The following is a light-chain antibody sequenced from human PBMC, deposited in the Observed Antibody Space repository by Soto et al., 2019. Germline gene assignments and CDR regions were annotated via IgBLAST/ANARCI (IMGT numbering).Light chain of an antibody. CDR3: CSYAGSYTHV. CDR2: EVS. Sequence: QSALTQPASVSGSPGQSITISCTGTSSDVGGYNYVSWYQQHPGKGPKLMIFEVSNRPSGVPDRFSGSKSGSTASLTISGLQTDDEADYYCCSYAGSYTHVFGTGTKLTVL. CDR1: SSDVGGYNY. V-gene: IGLV2-14*01. J-gene: IGLJ1*01.